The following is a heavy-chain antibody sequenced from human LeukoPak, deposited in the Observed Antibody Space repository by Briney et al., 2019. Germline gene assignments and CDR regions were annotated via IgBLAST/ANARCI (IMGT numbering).Heavy chain of an antibody. Sequence: PSETLSLTCAVYGGSFSGYYWSWIRQPPGKGLEWIGEINHSGSTNYNPSLKSRVTISVDTSKNQFSLKLSTVTAADTAVYYCARHTHDYGDYYYFDFWGQGMLVTVSS. CDR3: ARHTHDYGDYYYFDF. CDR1: GGSFSGYY. V-gene: IGHV4-34*01. D-gene: IGHD4-17*01. J-gene: IGHJ4*02. CDR2: INHSGST.